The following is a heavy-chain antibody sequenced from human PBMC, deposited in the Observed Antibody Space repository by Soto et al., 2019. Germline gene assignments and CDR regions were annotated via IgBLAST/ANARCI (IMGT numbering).Heavy chain of an antibody. Sequence: GGSLRLSCAASGFTFSSYGMHWVRQAPGKGLEWVAVISYNRSSKYYADSVKGRFTISRDNAKNSLYLQMNSLRAEDTALYYCARVLWFGQSYYFDYWGQGTLVTVPQ. J-gene: IGHJ4*02. V-gene: IGHV3-30*03. CDR3: ARVLWFGQSYYFDY. CDR2: ISYNRSSK. CDR1: GFTFSSYG. D-gene: IGHD3-10*01.